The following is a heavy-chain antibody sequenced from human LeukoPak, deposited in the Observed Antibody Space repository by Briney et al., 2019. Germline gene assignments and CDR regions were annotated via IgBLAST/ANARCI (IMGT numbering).Heavy chain of an antibody. Sequence: GGSLRLSCAASGFTFSSYSMNWVRQAPGKGLEWVSSISSSSSYIYYADSVKGRFTISRDNAKNSLYLQTNSLRAEDTAVYYCARDRSGNDDFDYWGQGTLVTVSS. D-gene: IGHD1-1*01. CDR1: GFTFSSYS. CDR3: ARDRSGNDDFDY. CDR2: ISSSSSYI. V-gene: IGHV3-21*01. J-gene: IGHJ4*02.